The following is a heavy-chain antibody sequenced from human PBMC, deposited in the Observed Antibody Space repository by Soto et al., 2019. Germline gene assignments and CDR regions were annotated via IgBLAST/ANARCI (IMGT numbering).Heavy chain of an antibody. Sequence: GGSLRLSCAASGFTFSSYAMSWVRQAPGKGLEWVSAISGSGGSTYYADSVKGRFTISRDNSKNTLYLQMNSLRVEDTVVYYCAKDHCSGGSCYFFDYWGQGTLVTVSS. J-gene: IGHJ4*02. CDR2: ISGSGGST. CDR1: GFTFSSYA. CDR3: AKDHCSGGSCYFFDY. V-gene: IGHV3-23*01. D-gene: IGHD2-15*01.